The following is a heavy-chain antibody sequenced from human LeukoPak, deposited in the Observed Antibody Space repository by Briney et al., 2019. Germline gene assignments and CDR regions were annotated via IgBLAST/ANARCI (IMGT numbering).Heavy chain of an antibody. D-gene: IGHD3-10*01. CDR3: ARAPFLLWFGELFYYYYYHMDV. CDR1: GYTFTRYG. CDR2: ISGYNGHT. J-gene: IGHJ6*03. Sequence: ASVKVSCKASGYTFTRYGISWVRQAPGQGPEWMGWISGYNGHTNYAQKFQGRVTMTADTSTSTAYMELRSLRSDDTAVYYCARAPFLLWFGELFYYYYYHMDVWGKGTTVTVSS. V-gene: IGHV1-18*01.